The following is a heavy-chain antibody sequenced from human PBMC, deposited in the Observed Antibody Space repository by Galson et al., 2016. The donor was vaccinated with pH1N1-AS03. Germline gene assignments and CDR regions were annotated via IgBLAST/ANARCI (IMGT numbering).Heavy chain of an antibody. J-gene: IGHJ4*02. CDR2: ISSSSYT. CDR1: GFTFSDYY. D-gene: IGHD3-22*01. V-gene: IGHV3-11*06. Sequence: SLRLSCAASGFTFSDYYMSWIRQAPGKGLEWVSYISSSSYTNYADSVKGRFTFSRDNAKNSLYLQMNSLRAEDTAVYYCARAYYYDSSGYYSGVGYWGQGTLVTVSS. CDR3: ARAYYYDSSGYYSGVGY.